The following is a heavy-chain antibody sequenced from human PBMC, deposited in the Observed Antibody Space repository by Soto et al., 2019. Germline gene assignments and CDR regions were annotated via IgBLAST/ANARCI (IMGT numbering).Heavy chain of an antibody. CDR2: ISGSGGST. CDR3: AKDRRPGIAAASGDYYGMDV. D-gene: IGHD6-13*01. V-gene: IGHV3-23*01. Sequence: GGSLRLSCAASGFTFSSYAMSWVRQAPGKGLEWVSAISGSGGSTYYADSVKGRFTISRDNSKNTLYLQMNSLRAEDTAVYYCAKDRRPGIAAASGDYYGMDVWGQGTTVTVSS. J-gene: IGHJ6*02. CDR1: GFTFSSYA.